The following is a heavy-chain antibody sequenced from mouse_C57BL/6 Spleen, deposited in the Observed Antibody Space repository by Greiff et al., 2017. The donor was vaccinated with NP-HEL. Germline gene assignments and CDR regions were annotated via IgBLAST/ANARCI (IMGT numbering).Heavy chain of an antibody. Sequence: VQLQQSGPVLVKPGASVKMSCKASGYTFTDYYMNWVKQSHGKSLEWIGVINPYNGGTSYNQKFKGKATLTVDKSSSTAYMELNSLTSEDSAVYYCARFYGNYADYWGQGTTLTVAS. J-gene: IGHJ2*01. CDR3: ARFYGNYADY. CDR1: GYTFTDYY. D-gene: IGHD2-1*01. V-gene: IGHV1-19*01. CDR2: INPYNGGT.